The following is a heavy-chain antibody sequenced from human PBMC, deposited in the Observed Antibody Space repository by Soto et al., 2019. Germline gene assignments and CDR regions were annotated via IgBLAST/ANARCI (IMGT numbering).Heavy chain of an antibody. V-gene: IGHV5-51*01. CDR3: ALKRYCSGGSCPYNDAFDI. D-gene: IGHD2-15*01. CDR1: GYSFTSYW. J-gene: IGHJ3*02. Sequence: PGESLKISCKGSGYSFTSYWIGWVRQMPGKGLEWMGIIYPGDSDTRYSPSFQGQVTISADKSISTAYLQWSNLKASDTAMYYCALKRYCSGGSCPYNDAFDIWGQGTMVTVSS. CDR2: IYPGDSDT.